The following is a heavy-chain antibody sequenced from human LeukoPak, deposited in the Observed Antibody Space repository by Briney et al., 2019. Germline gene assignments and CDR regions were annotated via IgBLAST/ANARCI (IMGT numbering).Heavy chain of an antibody. CDR2: IYYSGST. CDR3: ASSLGAFDI. Sequence: PSETLSLTCTVSGGSISSYYWSWIRQPPGKGLEWIGSIYYSGSTYYNPSLKSRVTISVDTSKNQFSLKLSSVTAADTAVYYCASSLGAFDIWGQGTMVTVSS. V-gene: IGHV4-59*05. J-gene: IGHJ3*02. CDR1: GGSISSYY.